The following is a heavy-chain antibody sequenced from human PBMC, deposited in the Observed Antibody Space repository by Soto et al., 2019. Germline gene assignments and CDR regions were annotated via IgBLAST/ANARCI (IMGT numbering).Heavy chain of an antibody. CDR2: VSSDGSST. CDR1: GFTFSSYW. J-gene: IGHJ4*02. CDR3: ARGLPNFSSFDS. Sequence: EVQLVESGGGLVQPGESLRLSCAASGFTFSSYWMHWIRQAPGKGLVWVSRVSSDGSSTVYANSVKGRLTISRDNAKNTVYQQMNSLSDEDTAVYYCARGLPNFSSFDSWGQGTLVTVSS. V-gene: IGHV3-74*01. D-gene: IGHD5-12*01.